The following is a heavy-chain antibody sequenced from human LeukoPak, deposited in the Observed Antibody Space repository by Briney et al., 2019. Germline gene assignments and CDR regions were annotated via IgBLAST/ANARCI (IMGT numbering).Heavy chain of an antibody. J-gene: IGHJ4*02. CDR3: ARGYGDYGKYYFDS. CDR2: ISSGSGYI. D-gene: IGHD4-17*01. CDR1: GFTFNTYP. V-gene: IGHV3-21*01. Sequence: PGGSLRLSCAASGFTFNTYPMNWARQAPGKGLEWVSSISSGSGYIYYADSVKGRFTISRDNAKNSLYLQMNSLRAEDTAVYYCARGYGDYGKYYFDSWGQGTLVTVSS.